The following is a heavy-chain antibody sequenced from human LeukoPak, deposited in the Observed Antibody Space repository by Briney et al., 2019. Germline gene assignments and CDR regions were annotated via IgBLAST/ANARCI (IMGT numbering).Heavy chain of an antibody. D-gene: IGHD3-22*01. V-gene: IGHV1-2*02. Sequence: ASVKVSCKASGYTFTGYYMHWVRQAPEQGLEWMGWINPNSGGTNYAQKFQGRVTMTRDTSISTAYMELSRLRSDDTAVYYCARDGGYYDSSGFPFDYWGQGTLVTVSS. CDR3: ARDGGYYDSSGFPFDY. CDR2: INPNSGGT. CDR1: GYTFTGYY. J-gene: IGHJ4*02.